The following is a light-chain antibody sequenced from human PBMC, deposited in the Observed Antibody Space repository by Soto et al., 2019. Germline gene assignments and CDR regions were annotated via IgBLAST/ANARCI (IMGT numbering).Light chain of an antibody. J-gene: IGKJ1*01. CDR3: QQYNNWPPWT. CDR1: QSVSSN. CDR2: GAS. V-gene: IGKV3-15*01. Sequence: IVNAQSPATLSVSPGERATLSCRASQSVSSNLAWYQQKPGQAPRLLIYGASTRATGIPARFSGSGSGTEFTLTISSLQSEDFAVYYCQQYNNWPPWTFGQGTKVDIK.